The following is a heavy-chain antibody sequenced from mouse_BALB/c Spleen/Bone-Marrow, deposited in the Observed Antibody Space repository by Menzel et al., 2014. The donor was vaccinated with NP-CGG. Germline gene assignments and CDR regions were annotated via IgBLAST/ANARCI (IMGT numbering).Heavy chain of an antibody. V-gene: IGHV1-14*01. CDR2: INPYNDGT. CDR1: GYTFTSYV. Sequence: QLQESGPELVKPGASVKMSCKASGYTFTSYVMHWVKQKPGQGLEWIGHINPYNDGTKYNEKFKGKATLTPDKSSSTAYMELSSLTSEDSVVYYCARDGDYDWFAYWGQGTLVTVSA. J-gene: IGHJ3*01. D-gene: IGHD2-4*01. CDR3: ARDGDYDWFAY.